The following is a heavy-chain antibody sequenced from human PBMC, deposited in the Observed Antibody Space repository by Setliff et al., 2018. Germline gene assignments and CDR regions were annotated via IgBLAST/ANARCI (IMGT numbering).Heavy chain of an antibody. D-gene: IGHD3-10*01. CDR1: GFTYKNDW. V-gene: IGHV3-7*01. CDR3: FGAGTCSY. CDR2: INPDGSEK. J-gene: IGHJ4*02. Sequence: PGGSLRLSCGASGFTYKNDWASWVRQAPGKGLEWLASINPDGSEKYYVDSVKGRFTISRDNARNSLSLQMNSLRTEDTAVYYCFGAGTCSYWGQGTLVTVSS.